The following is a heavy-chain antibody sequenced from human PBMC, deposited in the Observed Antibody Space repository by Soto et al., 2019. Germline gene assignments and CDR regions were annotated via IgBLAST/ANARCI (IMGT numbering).Heavy chain of an antibody. CDR3: ARVRTPSHNVVVPAAIESFWFDP. V-gene: IGHV1-69*13. D-gene: IGHD2-2*01. CDR2: IIPIFGTA. J-gene: IGHJ5*02. CDR1: GGTFSSYA. Sequence: SVKVSCKASGGTFSSYAISWVRQAPGQGLEWMGGIIPIFGTANYAQKFQGRVTITADESTSTAYMELSSLRSEDTAVYYCARVRTPSHNVVVPAAIESFWFDPWGQGTLVTVSS.